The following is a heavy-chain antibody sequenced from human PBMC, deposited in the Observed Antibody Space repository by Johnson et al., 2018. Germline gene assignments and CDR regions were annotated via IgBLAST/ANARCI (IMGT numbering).Heavy chain of an antibody. CDR1: GFTFDDYA. J-gene: IGHJ6*03. D-gene: IGHD1-26*01. CDR2: ISSSSSTV. CDR3: ARVSVGTTSGYMDV. V-gene: IGHV3-48*01. Sequence: QLVESGGGLVQPGGSLRLSCAASGFTFDDYAMHWVRQPPGKGLEWVSYISSSSSTVYYADSVKGRFTISRDNAKNSLYLQMNSLRVEDTAVYYCARVSVGTTSGYMDVWGKGTTVTVSS.